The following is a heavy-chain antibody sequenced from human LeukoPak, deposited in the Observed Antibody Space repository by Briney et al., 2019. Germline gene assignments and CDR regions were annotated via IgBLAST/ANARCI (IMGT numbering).Heavy chain of an antibody. J-gene: IGHJ4*02. CDR3: ATPEKQWHIFDY. CDR2: ISFDGSNK. V-gene: IGHV3-30*01. Sequence: GGSLRLSCAASGFTFSSYAMHWVRQAPGKGLEWVAVISFDGSNKYYADSVKGRFTISRDNSENTLYLQMNSLRAEDTAVYYCATPEKQWHIFDYWGQGTLVTVSS. CDR1: GFTFSSYA. D-gene: IGHD6-19*01.